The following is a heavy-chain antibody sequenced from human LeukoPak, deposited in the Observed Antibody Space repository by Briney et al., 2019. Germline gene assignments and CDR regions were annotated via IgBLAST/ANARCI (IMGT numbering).Heavy chain of an antibody. CDR3: ASFITVVRGIIYFDY. Sequence: GGSLRLSCAASGFSFSTYTMNWVRQAPGKGLEWVSSISSSTNFIYYADSVKGRFTISRDNAKNSLFLQMSSLRAEDTAVYYCASFITVVRGIIYFDYWGQGTLVTVSS. J-gene: IGHJ4*02. V-gene: IGHV3-21*01. CDR2: ISSSTNFI. D-gene: IGHD3-10*01. CDR1: GFSFSTYT.